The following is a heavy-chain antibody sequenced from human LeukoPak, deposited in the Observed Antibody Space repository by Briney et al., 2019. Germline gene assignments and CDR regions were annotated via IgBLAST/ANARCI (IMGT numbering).Heavy chain of an antibody. CDR2: INEDGSEK. CDR3: ARDHLGYSFDY. CDR1: GFTFSSYW. Sequence: GGSLRLSCAASGFTFSSYWMSWVRQAPGKGLEWLANINEDGSEKYYVDSVKGRFTTSRDNAKNSLDLQRNSLRADDTAVYYCARDHLGYSFDYWGQGTLVTVSS. V-gene: IGHV3-7*04. J-gene: IGHJ4*02.